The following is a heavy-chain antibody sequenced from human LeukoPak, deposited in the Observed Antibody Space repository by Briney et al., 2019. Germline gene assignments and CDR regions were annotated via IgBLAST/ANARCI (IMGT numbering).Heavy chain of an antibody. Sequence: PSETLSLTCTVSGGSISSYYWSWLRQPPGKGLEWIGYIYYSGSTNYNPSLKSRVTISVDTSKNQFSLKLSSVTAADTAVYYCARAYSSSVGFYYYYYMDGWGKGTTVTVSS. CDR1: GGSISSYY. CDR2: IYYSGST. CDR3: ARAYSSSVGFYYYYYMDG. J-gene: IGHJ6*03. V-gene: IGHV4-59*01. D-gene: IGHD6-13*01.